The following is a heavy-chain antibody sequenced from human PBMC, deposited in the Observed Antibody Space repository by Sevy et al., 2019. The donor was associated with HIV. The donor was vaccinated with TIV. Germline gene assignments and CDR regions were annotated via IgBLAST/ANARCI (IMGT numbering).Heavy chain of an antibody. J-gene: IGHJ4*02. CDR1: GFNFRTYS. D-gene: IGHD3-3*01. V-gene: IGHV3-21*04. Sequence: GGSLRLSCAASGFNFRTYSMNWVRQDPGKGLEWLSSISDDSRYIYYSDSVKGRFTISRANAKNLLFLQMNNLRVEDTAIYYCARDFTIFGVVSGIDYWGQGNLVTVSS. CDR2: ISDDSRYI. CDR3: ARDFTIFGVVSGIDY.